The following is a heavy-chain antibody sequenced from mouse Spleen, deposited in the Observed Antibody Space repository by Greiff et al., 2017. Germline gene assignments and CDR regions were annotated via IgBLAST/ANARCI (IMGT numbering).Heavy chain of an antibody. CDR1: GFTFSSYT. Sequence: EVQGVESGGGLVKPGGSLKLSCAASGFTFSSYTMSWVRQTPAKRLEWVATISSGGGNTYYPASVKGRFTISRDNARNTLYLQMSSLRSEDTAMYYCAREGIYYGDLFAYWGQGTLVTVSA. J-gene: IGHJ3*01. D-gene: IGHD2-13*01. CDR2: ISSGGGNT. CDR3: AREGIYYGDLFAY. V-gene: IGHV5-9*04.